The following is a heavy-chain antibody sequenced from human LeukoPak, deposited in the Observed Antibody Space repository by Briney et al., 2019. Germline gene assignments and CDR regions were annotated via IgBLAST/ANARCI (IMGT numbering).Heavy chain of an antibody. D-gene: IGHD1-26*01. V-gene: IGHV3-23*01. CDR1: GFTFSSYA. CDR3: AKGGVGALFDY. J-gene: IGHJ4*02. CDR2: ISGSGGST. Sequence: GGSLRLSCAASGFTFSSYAMSWVRQAPGKGLEWVSAISGSGGSTYYADSGKGRFTISRDNSKNTLYLQMNSLRAEDKAVYYCAKGGVGALFDYWGQGTLVTVSS.